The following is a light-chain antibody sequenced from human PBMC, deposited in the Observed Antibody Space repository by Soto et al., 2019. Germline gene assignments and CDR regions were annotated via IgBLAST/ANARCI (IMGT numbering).Light chain of an antibody. CDR3: QQYNNWPST. Sequence: EIVMTQSPATLSVSPGERATLSCRASQSVSSNLAWYQQKPGQAPRLLIYGASTRATGIPARFSGSGSGTEFTLTISSLQSGDFAVYYCQQYNNWPSTFGQGTRLEIK. V-gene: IGKV3-15*01. J-gene: IGKJ5*01. CDR2: GAS. CDR1: QSVSSN.